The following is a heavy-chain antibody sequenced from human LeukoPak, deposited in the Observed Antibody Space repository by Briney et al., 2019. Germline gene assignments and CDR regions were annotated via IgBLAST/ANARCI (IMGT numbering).Heavy chain of an antibody. V-gene: IGHV1-8*01. Sequence: AASVKASCKASGYSFTNFDINWVRQATGQGLEWMGWMNPNSGNKGYAQKFQGRVTMTMNTSITTAYMELSSLRSEDTAVYYCARGPQWRGDYYYMDVWGRGTTVTVSS. J-gene: IGHJ6*03. CDR2: MNPNSGNK. CDR3: ARGPQWRGDYYYMDV. D-gene: IGHD6-19*01. CDR1: GYSFTNFD.